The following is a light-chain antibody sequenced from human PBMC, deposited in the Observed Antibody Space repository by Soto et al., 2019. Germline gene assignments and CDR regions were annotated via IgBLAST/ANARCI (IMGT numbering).Light chain of an antibody. CDR1: EDISNY. Sequence: DIQVTQSASYLAASVGDRFTIACQASEDISNYLHWYQQKPVKDPKLMIYDASNPETGVPSRFSGSGSGTDFTFTISSLQHEDIATYYCQQYDNFPRAINFGQGPRLATK. J-gene: IGKJ5*01. CDR3: QQYDNFPRAIN. V-gene: IGKV1-33*01. CDR2: DAS.